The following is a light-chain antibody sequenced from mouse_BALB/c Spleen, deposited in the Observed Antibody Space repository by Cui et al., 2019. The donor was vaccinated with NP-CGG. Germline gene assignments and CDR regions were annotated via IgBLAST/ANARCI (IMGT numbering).Light chain of an antibody. Sequence: AVVAHEAALTTSPGETVTLTCRSSTGAVTTSNYANWVQQKPDHLFTGLIGGTNNRAPGVPARFSGSLIGDKAVLTITGAQTEDEAIYFCALWYSNHWVFGGGTKLTVL. V-gene: IGLV1*01. CDR1: TGAVTTSNY. CDR2: GTN. J-gene: IGLJ1*01. CDR3: ALWYSNHWV.